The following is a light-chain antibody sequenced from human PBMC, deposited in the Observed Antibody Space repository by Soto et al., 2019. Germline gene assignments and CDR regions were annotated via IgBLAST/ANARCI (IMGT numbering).Light chain of an antibody. CDR1: QSVSTN. CDR2: GAS. CDR3: QQYDIGSA. Sequence: EIVMTQSPATLSVSPGERATLSCRASQSVSTNLAWYQQTRGQAPRLLIYGASTRATGIPARFSGSGSGTEFPLPISSLQSEDFAVYYCQQYDIGSAFGGGTKVEIK. J-gene: IGKJ4*01. V-gene: IGKV3-15*01.